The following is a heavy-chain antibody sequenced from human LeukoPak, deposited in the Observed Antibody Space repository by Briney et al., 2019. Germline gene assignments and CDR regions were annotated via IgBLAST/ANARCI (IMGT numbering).Heavy chain of an antibody. J-gene: IGHJ4*02. CDR2: IYTGGST. CDR3: ARTLYGDYVDS. D-gene: IGHD4-17*01. V-gene: IGHV3-53*01. CDR1: GYSISSGY. Sequence: ETLSLTCTVSGYSISSGYFWGWIRQPPGKGLEWVSIIYTGGSTYYADSVKGRFTISRDNSKNTLYLQMNSLRAEDTAVYYCARTLYGDYVDSWGQGILVTVSS.